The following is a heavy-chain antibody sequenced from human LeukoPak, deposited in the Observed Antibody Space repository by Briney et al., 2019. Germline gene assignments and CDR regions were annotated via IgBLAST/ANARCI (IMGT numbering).Heavy chain of an antibody. CDR2: IRSKANSYAT. CDR1: GFTFSGSA. Sequence: GGSLRLSCAASGFTFSGSAMHWVRQASGKGLEWVGRIRSKANSYATAYAASVKGRFTISRDNSKNTLYLQMNSLRVEDTAVYYCAKVSRIWFGDLDYWGQGTLVTVSS. CDR3: AKVSRIWFGDLDY. J-gene: IGHJ4*02. V-gene: IGHV3-73*01. D-gene: IGHD3-10*01.